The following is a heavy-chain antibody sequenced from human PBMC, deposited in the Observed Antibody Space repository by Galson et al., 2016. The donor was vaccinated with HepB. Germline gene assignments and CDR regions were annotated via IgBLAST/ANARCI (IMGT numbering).Heavy chain of an antibody. D-gene: IGHD2-15*01. CDR2: IYHSGSS. Sequence: LSLTCAVSGDSISSGGYSWTWIRQPPGEGLEWFGYIYHSGSSYYNPSFKSRLTMSVDRSKNHFSLKLSSVTAADTAVYFCARVRDCSGGTCDTPYFDSWGQGTVVTVSS. CDR1: GDSISSGGYS. V-gene: IGHV4-30-2*01. J-gene: IGHJ4*02. CDR3: ARVRDCSGGTCDTPYFDS.